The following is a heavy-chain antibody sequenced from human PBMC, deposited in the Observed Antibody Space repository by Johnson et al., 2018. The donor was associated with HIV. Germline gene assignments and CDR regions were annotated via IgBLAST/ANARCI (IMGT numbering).Heavy chain of an antibody. V-gene: IGHV3-15*01. CDR2: IKSRTDGGTT. CDR1: GFTFSNAW. Sequence: VQLVESGGGLVNPGGSLTLSCAASGFTFSNAWMSWVRQAPGKGLEWVGQIKSRTDGGTTDYAAPVKGRFTISRDDSKNTLYLQMNSLTTEDTAVYYCTTAIVIDAFDIWGQGTMVTVSS. J-gene: IGHJ3*02. CDR3: TTAIVIDAFDI. D-gene: IGHD3-16*02.